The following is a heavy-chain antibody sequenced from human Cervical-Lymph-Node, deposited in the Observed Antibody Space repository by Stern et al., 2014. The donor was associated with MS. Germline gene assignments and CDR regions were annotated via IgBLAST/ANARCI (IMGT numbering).Heavy chain of an antibody. V-gene: IGHV3-21*01. CDR2: ISSSSSYI. D-gene: IGHD3-10*01. Sequence: VQLVESGGGLVKPGGSLRLSCAASGFTFSSYSMNWVRQAPGKGPEWVSSISSSSSYIYYADSVKGRFTISRDNAKNSLYLQMNSLRAEDTAVYYCARDNGLYYYGSGSYHFDYWGQGTLVTVSS. J-gene: IGHJ4*02. CDR1: GFTFSSYS. CDR3: ARDNGLYYYGSGSYHFDY.